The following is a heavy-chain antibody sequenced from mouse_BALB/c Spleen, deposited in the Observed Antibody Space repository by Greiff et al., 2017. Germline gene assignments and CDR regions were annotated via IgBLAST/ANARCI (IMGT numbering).Heavy chain of an antibody. CDR1: GFTFSSYY. CDR3: ARHVGYGNYVDY. V-gene: IGHV5-6-2*01. J-gene: IGHJ2*01. D-gene: IGHD2-10*02. CDR2: INSNGGST. Sequence: EVQVVESGGGLVKLGGSLKLSCAASGFTFSSYYMSWVRQTPEKRLELVAAINSNGGSTYYPDTVKGRFTISRDNAKNTLYLQMSSLKSEDTALYYCARHVGYGNYVDYWGQGTTLTVSS.